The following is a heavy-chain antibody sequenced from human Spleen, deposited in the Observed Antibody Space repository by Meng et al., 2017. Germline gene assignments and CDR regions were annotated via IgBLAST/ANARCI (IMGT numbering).Heavy chain of an antibody. Sequence: QGQLQEAGPGLVKPSQTLSLTCTVSGGSISSGIYYWSWIRQHPGKGLEWIGYIYYSGSTYYNPSLKSRVTISVDTSKNQFSLKLSSVTAADTAVYYCARDRGSYYGGWFDPWGQGTLVTVSS. CDR2: IYYSGST. CDR3: ARDRGSYYGGWFDP. J-gene: IGHJ5*02. V-gene: IGHV4-31*03. CDR1: GGSISSGIYY. D-gene: IGHD1-26*01.